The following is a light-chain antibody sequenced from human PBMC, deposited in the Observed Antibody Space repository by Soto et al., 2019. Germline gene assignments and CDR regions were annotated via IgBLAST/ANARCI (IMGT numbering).Light chain of an antibody. CDR3: ATWDDSLNAYV. CDR1: SNDIGRYNH. V-gene: IGLV2-14*01. CDR2: EVS. Sequence: QSALTQPASVSGSPGQSITISCTGTSNDIGRYNHVSWYQHHPGKAPKLIISEVSNRPSGVSNRFSGSKSGSSASLAISGLQSDDEADYYCATWDDSLNAYVFGTGTKLTVL. J-gene: IGLJ1*01.